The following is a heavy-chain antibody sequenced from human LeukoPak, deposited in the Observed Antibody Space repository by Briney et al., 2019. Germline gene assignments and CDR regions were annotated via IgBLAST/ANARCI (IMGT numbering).Heavy chain of an antibody. Sequence: GGSLRLSCAASGFTFSSYNMNWIRQAPGKGLEWVSSISSSTTYIYYADSVKGRFTISRDNAKNALYLQMNTLRAEDTAIYSCATRPTVGGTTPTFDHWGQGTPVTVSS. CDR2: ISSSTTYI. CDR1: GFTFSSYN. J-gene: IGHJ4*02. CDR3: ATRPTVGGTTPTFDH. D-gene: IGHD1-26*01. V-gene: IGHV3-21*04.